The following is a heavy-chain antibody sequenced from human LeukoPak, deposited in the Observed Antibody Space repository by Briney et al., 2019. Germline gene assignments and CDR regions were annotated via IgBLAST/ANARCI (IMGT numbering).Heavy chain of an antibody. CDR2: ISGSGGST. CDR1: GFTFSSYA. J-gene: IGHJ3*02. CDR3: AKPEGEVVTPYDAFDI. D-gene: IGHD2-15*01. V-gene: IGHV3-23*01. Sequence: PGGSLRLSCAASGFTFSSYAMSWVRQAPGKGLEWVSAISGSGGSTYYADSVKGRFTTSRDNSKNTLYLQMNSLRAEDTAVYYCAKPEGEVVTPYDAFDIWGQGTMVTASS.